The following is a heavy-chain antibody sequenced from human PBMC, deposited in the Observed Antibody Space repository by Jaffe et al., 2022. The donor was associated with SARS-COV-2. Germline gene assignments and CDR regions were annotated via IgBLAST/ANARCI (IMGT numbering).Heavy chain of an antibody. V-gene: IGHV3-15*01. D-gene: IGHD1-26*01. Sequence: EVQLVESGGGLVKPGGSLRLSCAASGFTFSNAWMSWVRQAPGKGLEWVGRIKSKTDGGTTDYAAPVKGRFTISRDDSKNTLYLQMNSLKTEDTAVYYCTTDRGELLPAPGEEHPFIDYWGQGTLVTVSS. CDR3: TTDRGELLPAPGEEHPFIDY. J-gene: IGHJ4*02. CDR2: IKSKTDGGTT. CDR1: GFTFSNAW.